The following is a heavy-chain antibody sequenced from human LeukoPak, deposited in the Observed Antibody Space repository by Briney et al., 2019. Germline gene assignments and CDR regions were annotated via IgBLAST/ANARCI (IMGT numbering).Heavy chain of an antibody. J-gene: IGHJ5*02. D-gene: IGHD2-2*01. Sequence: PSETLSLTCTVSGDSVTSDDCYWTWIRQPPGKGLEWVGYIYHRGSTYFNPSLNRRVSISLDTSKNQVSLRLNSMTAADSAVYYCARGYDGTGKKYHTSRFDLWGQGTLVTVSS. CDR2: IYHRGST. CDR3: ARGYDGTGKKYHTSRFDL. V-gene: IGHV4-30-4*08. CDR1: GDSVTSDDCY.